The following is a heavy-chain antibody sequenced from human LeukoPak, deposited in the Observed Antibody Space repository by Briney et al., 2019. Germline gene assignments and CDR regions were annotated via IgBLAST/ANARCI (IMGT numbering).Heavy chain of an antibody. Sequence: SETLSLTCTVSGGSISSYYWSWIRQPAGKAPEWIGRIYSSGINNYNPSLKSRVTMSLDNSKNQLSLKLSYVTAADTAVYYCARDTGKSGYPDYWGQGTLVTVSS. CDR1: GGSISSYY. J-gene: IGHJ4*02. V-gene: IGHV4-4*07. CDR2: IYSSGIN. D-gene: IGHD3-3*01. CDR3: ARDTGKSGYPDY.